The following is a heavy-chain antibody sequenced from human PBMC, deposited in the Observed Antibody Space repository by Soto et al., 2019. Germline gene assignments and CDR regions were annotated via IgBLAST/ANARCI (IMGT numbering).Heavy chain of an antibody. Sequence: EVHLVESGGGLVQPGGSLRLSCAASGFSFEIYWMGWVRQALGKGLEWVTNINPDGSGEYYLDSVKGRFTISRDNAKNSVYLQMNSLVGDDTAVYYCARENWFFDYWGQGTPVTVSS. J-gene: IGHJ4*02. V-gene: IGHV3-7*01. D-gene: IGHD3-10*01. CDR1: GFSFEIYW. CDR2: INPDGSGE. CDR3: ARENWFFDY.